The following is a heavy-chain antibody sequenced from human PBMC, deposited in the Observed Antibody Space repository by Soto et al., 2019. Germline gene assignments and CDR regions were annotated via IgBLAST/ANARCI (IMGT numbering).Heavy chain of an antibody. CDR3: ARDDYVWGSYRIDY. V-gene: IGHV4-4*07. CDR1: GGSISSYY. J-gene: IGHJ4*02. D-gene: IGHD3-16*02. CDR2: IYTSGST. Sequence: RSLTCTVSGGSISSYYWSWIRQPAGKGLEWIGRIYTSGSTNYNPSLKSRVTMSVDTSKNQFSLKLSSVTAADTAVYYCARDDYVWGSYRIDYWGQGTLVTVSS.